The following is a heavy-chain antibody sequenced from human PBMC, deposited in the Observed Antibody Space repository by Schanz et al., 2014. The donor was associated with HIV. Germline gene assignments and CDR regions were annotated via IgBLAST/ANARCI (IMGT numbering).Heavy chain of an antibody. J-gene: IGHJ3*02. V-gene: IGHV1-69*13. D-gene: IGHD6-6*01. Sequence: QVQLVQSGAEVKKPGASVKVSCKTSGYLFTNYGVNWVRQAPGQGLEWMGGIIPIFATPNYAQKFQGRVTITADESTSTAYMELSSLRSDDTAMYYCARGLKDSSSSEAFHIWGQGTMVTVSS. CDR3: ARGLKDSSSSEAFHI. CDR2: IIPIFATP. CDR1: GYLFTNYG.